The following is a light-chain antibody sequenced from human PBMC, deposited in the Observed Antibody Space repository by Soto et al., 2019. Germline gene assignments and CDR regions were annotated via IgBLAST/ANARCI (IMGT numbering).Light chain of an antibody. CDR2: GAS. V-gene: IGKV3-20*01. Sequence: EIVLTQSPGTLSLSPGERATLSCRASQSVSSSYLAGYQQKPGQAPRLLIYGASSRATGIPDRFSGSGSGTDFNLTISRLEPEDFAAYYCQQYGSSPLTFGRGTKVEIK. CDR3: QQYGSSPLT. J-gene: IGKJ4*01. CDR1: QSVSSSY.